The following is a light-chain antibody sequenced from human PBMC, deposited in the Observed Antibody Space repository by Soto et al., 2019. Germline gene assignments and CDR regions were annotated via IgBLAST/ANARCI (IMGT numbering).Light chain of an antibody. CDR3: QQTYSTPYT. J-gene: IGKJ2*01. V-gene: IGKV1-5*01. CDR2: DAA. Sequence: DIQMTQSPSTLSASVGDRVTITCRASQTIGTWLAWYQRKPGKAPKLLIYDAATLQTGVPSRFSGFASGTEVTLTITSLQPEDLGTYYCQQTYSTPYTFGQGTTVVIK. CDR1: QTIGTW.